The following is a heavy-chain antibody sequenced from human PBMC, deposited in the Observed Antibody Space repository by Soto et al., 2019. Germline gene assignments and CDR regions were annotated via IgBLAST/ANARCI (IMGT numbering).Heavy chain of an antibody. Sequence: GASVKVSCKASGGTSSSYTISWVRQAPGQGLEWMGRIIPILGIANYAQKFQGRVTITADKSTSTAYMELSSLRSEDTAVYYCARDSGVIAAAGTNYYYYGMDVWGQGTTVTVSS. CDR1: GGTSSSYT. CDR3: ARDSGVIAAAGTNYYYYGMDV. CDR2: IIPILGIA. J-gene: IGHJ6*02. D-gene: IGHD6-13*01. V-gene: IGHV1-69*04.